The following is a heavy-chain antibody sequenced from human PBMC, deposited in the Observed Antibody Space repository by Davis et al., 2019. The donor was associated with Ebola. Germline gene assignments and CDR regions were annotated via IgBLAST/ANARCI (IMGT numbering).Heavy chain of an antibody. D-gene: IGHD3-10*01. Sequence: ASVTVSCKASGYTFTSYYMHWVRQAPGQGLEWMGIINPSGGSTSYAQKFQGRVTMTRDTSTSTVYMELSSLRSEDTAVYYCAGCGVPDWFDPWGQGTLVTVSS. V-gene: IGHV1-46*01. CDR2: INPSGGST. CDR3: AGCGVPDWFDP. J-gene: IGHJ5*02. CDR1: GYTFTSYY.